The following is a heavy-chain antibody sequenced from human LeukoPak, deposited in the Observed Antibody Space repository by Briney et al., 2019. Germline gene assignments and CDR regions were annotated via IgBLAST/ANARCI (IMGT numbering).Heavy chain of an antibody. V-gene: IGHV1-8*01. J-gene: IGHJ4*02. CDR3: ARGAPGSYCSGGSCPYFDY. CDR1: GYTFTSYD. CDR2: VNPNSGHT. D-gene: IGHD2-15*01. Sequence: GASVKVSCKASGYTFTSYDINWVRQATGQGLEWMGWVNPNSGHTGYAQKFQGRVTITRNTSITTAYMELSSLTSEDTAVYYCARGAPGSYCSGGSCPYFDYWGQGTLVSVSS.